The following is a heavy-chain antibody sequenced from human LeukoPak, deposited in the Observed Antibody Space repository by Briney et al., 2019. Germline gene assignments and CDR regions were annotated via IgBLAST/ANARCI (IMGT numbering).Heavy chain of an antibody. CDR3: ARDGPAPDRDLDY. CDR2: IKTDGSST. J-gene: IGHJ4*02. D-gene: IGHD1-14*01. Sequence: GGSLRLSCAASGFTFSSYWMHWVRQAPGKKLVWVSQIKTDGSSTIYADSVKGRFTVSRDNAKNTLYLQIHSLRVEDTAIYYCARDGPAPDRDLDYWGQGTLVTVSS. V-gene: IGHV3-74*01. CDR1: GFTFSSYW.